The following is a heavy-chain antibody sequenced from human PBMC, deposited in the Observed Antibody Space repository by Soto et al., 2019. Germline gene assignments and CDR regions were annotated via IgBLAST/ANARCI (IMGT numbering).Heavy chain of an antibody. D-gene: IGHD3-16*01. V-gene: IGHV3-30-3*01. CDR2: ISYDGSNK. J-gene: IGHJ4*02. CDR1: GFTFSSYA. CDR3: KRDYEGDSFDY. Sequence: QVQLVESGGGVVQPGRSLRLSCAASGFTFSSYAMHWVRQAPGKGLEWVAVISYDGSNKYYADSVKSRFTISRDNSKNTLYLLMNSLRAQHTYVYYCKRDYEGDSFDYWGQGTLVTVSS.